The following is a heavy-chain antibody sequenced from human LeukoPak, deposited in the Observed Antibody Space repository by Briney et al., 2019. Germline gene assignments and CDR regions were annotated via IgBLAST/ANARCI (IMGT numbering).Heavy chain of an antibody. D-gene: IGHD3-3*01. CDR1: GGSFSGYY. CDR2: INHSGST. J-gene: IGHJ4*02. V-gene: IGHV4-34*01. Sequence: SETLSLTCAVYGGSFSGYYWSWIRQPPGKGLEWIGEINHSGSTNYNPSLKSRVTISVDTSKNQFSLKLSSVTAADTAVYYCARSPDFWSGSALDYWGQGTLVTVSS. CDR3: ARSPDFWSGSALDY.